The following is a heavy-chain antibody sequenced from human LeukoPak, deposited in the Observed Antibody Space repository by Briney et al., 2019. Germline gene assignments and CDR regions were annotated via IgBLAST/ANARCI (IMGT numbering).Heavy chain of an antibody. Sequence: GGSLRLSCAASGFTFSSYAMSWVRQAPGKGLEWVSAISGSGGSTYYADSVKGRFTISRDNSKNTLYLQMNSLRAEDTAVYYCAATPRYCSSTSSSCYYYMDVWGKGTTVTVSS. CDR3: AATPRYCSSTSSSCYYYMDV. CDR1: GFTFSSYA. CDR2: ISGSGGST. D-gene: IGHD2-2*01. V-gene: IGHV3-23*01. J-gene: IGHJ6*03.